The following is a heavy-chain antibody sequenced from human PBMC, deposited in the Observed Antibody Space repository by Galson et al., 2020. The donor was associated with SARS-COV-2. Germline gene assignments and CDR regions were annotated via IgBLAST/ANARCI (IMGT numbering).Heavy chain of an antibody. Sequence: SGPTLVKPTQTLTLTCTFSGFSLSTSGMCVSWIRQPPGKALEWLARIDWDDDKFYSTSLKTRFTISKDTSKNQEVLTMTNMDPVDTATYYCARISSSSWGYYFDYWGQGTLVTVSS. CDR2: IDWDDDK. V-gene: IGHV2-70*17. CDR3: ARISSSSWGYYFDY. CDR1: GFSLSTSGMC. J-gene: IGHJ4*02. D-gene: IGHD6-13*01.